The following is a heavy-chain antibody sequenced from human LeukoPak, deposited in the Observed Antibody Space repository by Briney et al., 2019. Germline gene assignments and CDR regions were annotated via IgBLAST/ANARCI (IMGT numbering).Heavy chain of an antibody. D-gene: IGHD2-2*01. V-gene: IGHV3-23*01. CDR1: GFTFSSYA. CDR3: ARDLAISTSCFDY. Sequence: GGSLRLSCVASGFTFSSYAMSWVRQTPGKGLEWVSAISGSGGSTYYADSVKGRFTISRDNSKNTLFLQMNSLRAEDTAVYYCARDLAISTSCFDYWGQGTLVTVSS. J-gene: IGHJ4*02. CDR2: ISGSGGST.